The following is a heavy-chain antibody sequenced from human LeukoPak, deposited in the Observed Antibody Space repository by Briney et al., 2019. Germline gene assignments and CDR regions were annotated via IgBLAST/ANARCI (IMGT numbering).Heavy chain of an antibody. J-gene: IGHJ6*02. CDR2: LNPCGGSS. V-gene: IGHV1-46*01. CDR1: GYTFTSYG. D-gene: IGHD5-24*01. CDR3: ASVYKHGMDV. Sequence: ASVKVSCKASGYTFTSYGISWVRQAPGQGLEWMAILNPCGGSSNYAQKFQGRATLTRATSTGTVYMELSSLRSEDTAVYYCASVYKHGMDVWGQGTTVIVSS.